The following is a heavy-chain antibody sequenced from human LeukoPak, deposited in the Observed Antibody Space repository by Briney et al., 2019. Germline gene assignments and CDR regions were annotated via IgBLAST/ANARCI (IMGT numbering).Heavy chain of an antibody. CDR3: ARGKEWLTFDI. V-gene: IGHV4-61*08. CDR2: IYYSGST. Sequence: SETLSLTCAVSGGSISSGGYSWSWIRQPPGKGLEWIGYIYYSGSTNYNPSLKSRVTISVDTSKNQFSLKLSSVTAADTAVYYCARGKEWLTFDIWGQGTMVTVSS. D-gene: IGHD6-19*01. J-gene: IGHJ3*02. CDR1: GGSISSGGYS.